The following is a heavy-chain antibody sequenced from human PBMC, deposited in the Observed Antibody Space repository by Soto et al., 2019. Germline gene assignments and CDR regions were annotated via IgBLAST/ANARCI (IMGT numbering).Heavy chain of an antibody. CDR1: GYSFSSHW. J-gene: IGHJ4*02. CDR2: IYPSDSDI. V-gene: IGHV5-51*01. Sequence: GESLKISCKGSGYSFSSHWIGWVRQMPGKGLDWMGIIYPSDSDIKYSPSFQGQVTISADKSISAAYLQWSSLKASDTAMYYCARASSYYDFWNGYYNLDCWGQGTLVTVSS. D-gene: IGHD3-3*01. CDR3: ARASSYYDFWNGYYNLDC.